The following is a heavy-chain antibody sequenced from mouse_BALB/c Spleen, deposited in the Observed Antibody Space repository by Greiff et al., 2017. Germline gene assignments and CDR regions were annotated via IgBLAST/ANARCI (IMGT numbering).Heavy chain of an antibody. CDR1: GYTFTSYW. D-gene: IGHD2-4*01. V-gene: IGHV1-69*02. CDR3: GRRDYEGY. Sequence: VQLQQPGAELVKPGASVKLSCTASGYTFTSYWMHWVKQRPGQGLEWIGAIDPSDSYTNYHQKFKGKATLTVDKSSSTAYMQLSSLTSEDSAGYYCGRRDYEGYWGQGTTLTVSA. J-gene: IGHJ2*01. CDR2: IDPSDSYT.